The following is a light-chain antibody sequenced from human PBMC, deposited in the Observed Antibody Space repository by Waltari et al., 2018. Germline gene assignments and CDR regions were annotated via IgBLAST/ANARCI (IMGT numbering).Light chain of an antibody. Sequence: EIVLTPSPATLSLSPGESAPLSCRASQNLRSTFAWFQQKPGQPPRLLIYGTSTRAAGIPARFSGSGSGTDFSLTISSLQPEDFATYYCQQYDYWPWTFGQGTRVE. CDR2: GTS. V-gene: IGKV3D-15*01. J-gene: IGKJ1*01. CDR1: QNLRST. CDR3: QQYDYWPWT.